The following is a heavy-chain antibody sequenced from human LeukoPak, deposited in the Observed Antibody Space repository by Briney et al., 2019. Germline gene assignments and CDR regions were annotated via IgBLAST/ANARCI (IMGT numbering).Heavy chain of an antibody. CDR1: GGTFSSYA. V-gene: IGHV1-18*01. CDR2: ISAYNGNT. CDR3: ARDNIVGLYYFDY. Sequence: ASVKVSCKASGGTFSSYAISWVRQAPGQGLEWMGWISAYNGNTNYAQKLQGRVTMTTDTSTSTAYMELRSLRSDDTAVYYCARDNIVGLYYFDYWGQGTLVTVSS. J-gene: IGHJ4*02. D-gene: IGHD1-26*01.